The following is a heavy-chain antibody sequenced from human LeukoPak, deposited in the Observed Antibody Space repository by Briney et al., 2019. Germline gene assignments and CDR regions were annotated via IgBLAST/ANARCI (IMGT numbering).Heavy chain of an antibody. V-gene: IGHV3-7*01. D-gene: IGHD6-19*01. Sequence: PGGSLRLSCAASGFTFSSYWMSWVRQAPGKGLEWVANIKQDGSEKYYVDSVKGRFTISRDNAKNSLYLQMNSLRAEDTAVYYCARERKAHHGYSSGWSDAFDIWGQGTMVTVSS. CDR2: IKQDGSEK. CDR3: ARERKAHHGYSSGWSDAFDI. J-gene: IGHJ3*02. CDR1: GFTFSSYW.